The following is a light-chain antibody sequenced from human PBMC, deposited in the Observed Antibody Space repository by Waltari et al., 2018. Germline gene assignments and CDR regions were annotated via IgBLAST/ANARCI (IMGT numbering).Light chain of an antibody. V-gene: IGLV6-57*01. J-gene: IGLJ3*02. Sequence: NFMLTQPHSVSESPGKTVTISCTRSSGSIASNVVQWFQQHPGISPTTGIYEDYQRPSGVPVRFSGSIDRASSSASLTISALKTEDEADYYCQSYDSNKHGVFGGVTRLTIL. CDR2: EDY. CDR1: SGSIASNV. CDR3: QSYDSNKHGV.